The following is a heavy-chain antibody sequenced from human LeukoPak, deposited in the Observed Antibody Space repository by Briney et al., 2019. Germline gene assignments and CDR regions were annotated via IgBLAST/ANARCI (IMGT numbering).Heavy chain of an antibody. Sequence: PGGSLRLSCAASGFTFSSYEMNWVRQAPGKGLEWVSYISISDSIIYYADSVKGRFTISRDNAKSSLYLQMHSRRAEDTAVYYCASPADIPDYWGQGTLVTVSS. CDR2: ISISDSII. V-gene: IGHV3-48*03. D-gene: IGHD2-2*02. CDR1: GFTFSSYE. J-gene: IGHJ4*02. CDR3: ASPADIPDY.